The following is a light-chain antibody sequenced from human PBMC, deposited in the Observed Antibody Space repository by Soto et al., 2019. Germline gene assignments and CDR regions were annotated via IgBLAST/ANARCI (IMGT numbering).Light chain of an antibody. CDR3: SSYTSSSTRV. CDR2: EVS. J-gene: IGLJ1*01. Sequence: QSALTQPASVSGSPGQSITISCTGTSSDVGGYNYVSWYQQHPGKAPKLMIYEVSNRPSGVSNRFSGSKSGNTASLTISGLQAADEPDYYCSSYTSSSTRVFGTGTKLTAL. V-gene: IGLV2-14*01. CDR1: SSDVGGYNY.